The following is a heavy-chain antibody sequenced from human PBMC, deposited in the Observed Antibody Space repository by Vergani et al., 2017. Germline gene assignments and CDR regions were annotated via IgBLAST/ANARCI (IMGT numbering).Heavy chain of an antibody. CDR3: ARQLGGSYGGYDAFDI. CDR2: IKQDGSEK. V-gene: IGHV3-7*01. D-gene: IGHD1-26*01. Sequence: EVQLVESGGGLVQPGGSLRLSCAASGFTFSSYWMSWVRQAPGKGLEWVANIKQDGSEKYYVDSVKGRFTISRDNAKNSLYLQMNSLRAEDTAVYYCARQLGGSYGGYDAFDIWGQGTMVTVSS. J-gene: IGHJ3*02. CDR1: GFTFSSYW.